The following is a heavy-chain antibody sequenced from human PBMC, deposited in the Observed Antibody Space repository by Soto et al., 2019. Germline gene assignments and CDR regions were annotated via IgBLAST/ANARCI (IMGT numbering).Heavy chain of an antibody. J-gene: IGHJ6*02. CDR2: IYYSGST. D-gene: IGHD6-13*01. CDR3: ARAVGIAAAGPYYYGMDV. V-gene: IGHV4-59*01. Sequence: SETLSLTWTVSGGSISSYYWSWIRQPPGKGLEWIGYIYYSGSTNYNPSLKSRVTISVDTSKNQFSLKLSSVTAADTAVYYCARAVGIAAAGPYYYGMDVWGQGTTVTVSS. CDR1: GGSISSYY.